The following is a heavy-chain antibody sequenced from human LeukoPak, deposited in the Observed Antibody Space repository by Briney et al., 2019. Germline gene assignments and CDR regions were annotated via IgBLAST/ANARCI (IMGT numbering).Heavy chain of an antibody. Sequence: ASVKVSCKASGYTFTSCDISWVRQAPGQGLEWMGWISTYNDNTHYAQKLQGRVTMTTDTSTSTVYMELKSLRSDDTAAYYCARIQSRIIAARPGNPAFDYWGRGTLVTVSS. D-gene: IGHD6-6*01. CDR3: ARIQSRIIAARPGNPAFDY. J-gene: IGHJ4*02. V-gene: IGHV1-18*01. CDR2: ISTYNDNT. CDR1: GYTFTSCD.